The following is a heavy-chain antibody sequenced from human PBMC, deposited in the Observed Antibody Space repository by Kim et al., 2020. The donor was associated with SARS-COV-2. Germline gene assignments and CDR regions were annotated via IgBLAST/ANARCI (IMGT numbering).Heavy chain of an antibody. CDR3: ARRYSGYDWGGVLPY. CDR2: INAGNGNT. CDR1: GYTFTSYA. J-gene: IGHJ4*02. D-gene: IGHD5-12*01. V-gene: IGHV1-3*01. Sequence: ASVKVSCKASGYTFTSYAMHWVRQAPGQRLEWMGWINAGNGNTKYSQKFQGRVTITRDTSASTAYMELSSLRSEDTAVYYCARRYSGYDWGGVLPYWGQGTLVTVSS.